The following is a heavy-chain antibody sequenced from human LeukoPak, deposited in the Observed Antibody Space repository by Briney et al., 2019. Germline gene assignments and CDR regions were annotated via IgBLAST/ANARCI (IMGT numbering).Heavy chain of an antibody. CDR3: ARGGSGSPLDY. D-gene: IGHD3-10*01. V-gene: IGHV4-30-2*01. CDR2: IYHSGST. J-gene: IGHJ4*02. Sequence: PSETLSLTCAVSGGSISSGGYSWSWIRQPPGKGLEWIGYIYHSGSTNYNPSLKSRVTISVDTSKNQFSLKLSSVTAADTAVYYCARGGSGSPLDYWGQGILVTVSS. CDR1: GGSISSGGYS.